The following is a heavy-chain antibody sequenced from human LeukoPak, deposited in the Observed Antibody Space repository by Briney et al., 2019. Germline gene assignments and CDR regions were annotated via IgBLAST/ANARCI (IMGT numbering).Heavy chain of an antibody. Sequence: GGSLRLSCAASGFTFSSYAMTGVRQAPGKGLEWVSSIGGSDGTTSYADSVKGRFTISRDNSKNTLSLQMNSLRADDTAVYYCAMYMVRGRFDYWGQGTLVTVSS. J-gene: IGHJ4*02. CDR3: AMYMVRGRFDY. CDR1: GFTFSSYA. D-gene: IGHD3-10*01. V-gene: IGHV3-23*01. CDR2: IGGSDGTT.